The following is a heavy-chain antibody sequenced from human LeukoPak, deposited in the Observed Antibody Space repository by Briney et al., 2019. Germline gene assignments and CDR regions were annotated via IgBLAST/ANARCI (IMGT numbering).Heavy chain of an antibody. CDR3: ARSIYYGSGSYYPFDY. V-gene: IGHV1-69*04. CDR1: GGTFSSYA. D-gene: IGHD3-10*01. Sequence: ASVKVSCKASGGTFSSYAISWVRQAPGQGLEWMGRIIPILGIANYAQKFQGRVTITADKSTSTDYMELSSLRSEDTAVYYCARSIYYGSGSYYPFDYWAREPWSPSPQ. CDR2: IIPILGIA. J-gene: IGHJ4*02.